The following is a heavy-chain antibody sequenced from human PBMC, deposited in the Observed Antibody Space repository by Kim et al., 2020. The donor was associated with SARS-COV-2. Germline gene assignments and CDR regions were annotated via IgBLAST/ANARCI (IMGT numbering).Heavy chain of an antibody. CDR1: GGSFSGYY. CDR2: INHSGST. V-gene: IGHV4-34*01. CDR3: ARWGYYYGSGSYYNVFRRPFDY. Sequence: SETLSLTCAVYGGSFSGYYWSWIRQPPGKGLEWIGEINHSGSTNYNPSLKSRVTISVDTSKNQFSLKLSSVTAADTAVYYCARWGYYYGSGSYYNVFRRPFDYWGQGTLVTVSS. D-gene: IGHD3-10*01. J-gene: IGHJ4*02.